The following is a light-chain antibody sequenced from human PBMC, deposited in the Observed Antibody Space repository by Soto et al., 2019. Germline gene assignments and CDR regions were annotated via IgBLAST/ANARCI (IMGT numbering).Light chain of an antibody. J-gene: IGKJ2*01. CDR2: DAS. CDR3: QQYDSYSYT. V-gene: IGKV1-5*01. CDR1: QTIGNW. Sequence: ILMTQSPSTLSASVGDRVTITCRASQTIGNWLAWYQQKTGKAPKLLIYDASSLERGVPSRFSGSRSGTEFTLTISSLQPDDFATYYCQQYDSYSYTFGQGTKLEIK.